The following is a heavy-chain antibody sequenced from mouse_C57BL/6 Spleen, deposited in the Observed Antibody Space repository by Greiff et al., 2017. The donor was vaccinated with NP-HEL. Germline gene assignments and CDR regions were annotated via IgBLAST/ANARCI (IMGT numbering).Heavy chain of an antibody. CDR3: ARRDYYGSSWFAY. J-gene: IGHJ3*01. D-gene: IGHD1-1*01. CDR2: ISSGSSTI. V-gene: IGHV5-17*01. CDR1: GFTFSDYG. Sequence: VQLKESGGGLVKPGGSLKLSCAASGFTFSDYGMHWVRQAPEKGLEWVAYISSGSSTIYYADTVKGRFTISRDNAKNTLFLQMTSLRSEDTAMYYCARRDYYGSSWFAYWGQGTLVTVSA.